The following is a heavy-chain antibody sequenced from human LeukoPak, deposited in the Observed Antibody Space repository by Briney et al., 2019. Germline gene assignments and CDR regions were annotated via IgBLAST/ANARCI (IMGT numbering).Heavy chain of an antibody. J-gene: IGHJ4*02. CDR3: SAADTRGYYFDY. V-gene: IGHV1-24*01. CDR1: GYTLTELS. CDR2: FDPEDGET. Sequence: ASVKVSCKVSGYTLTELSMHWVRQAPGKGLEWMGGFDPEDGETIYAQKFQGRVTMTEDTSTDTAYMELSSLRPEDTAVYYCSAADTRGYYFDYWGQGTLVTVSS.